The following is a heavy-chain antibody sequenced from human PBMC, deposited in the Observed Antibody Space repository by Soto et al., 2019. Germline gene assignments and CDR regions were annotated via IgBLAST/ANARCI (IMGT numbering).Heavy chain of an antibody. CDR2: IFSNDDK. V-gene: IGHV2-26*01. D-gene: IGHD2-2*01. J-gene: IGHJ5*02. CDR1: GLSLSTGKLG. Sequence: SGPTLVNPTETLTLTCTVSGLSLSTGKLGVSWIRQPPGKALEWLAHIFSNDDKSYSTSLRSRVTISKDTSRSQVVLTMTNMDPLDSRKYYCALIKDCSRPDCYLPSFDPWGQGTLVTVSS. CDR3: ALIKDCSRPDCYLPSFDP.